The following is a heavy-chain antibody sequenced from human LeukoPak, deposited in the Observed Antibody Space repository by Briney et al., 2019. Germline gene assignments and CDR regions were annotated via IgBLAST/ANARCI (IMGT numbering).Heavy chain of an antibody. CDR1: GYTFTGYY. V-gene: IGHV1-2*02. D-gene: IGHD3-10*01. CDR3: AKAGSRTYYYGSGSYQSPKSNWFGT. J-gene: IGHJ5*02. CDR2: INPNSGGT. Sequence: ASVKVSCKASGYTFTGYYMHWVRQAPGQGLEWMGWINPNSGGTNYAHKFQGRVIMTRATYISTAYMQLSRLRSDDTAVYYCAKAGSRTYYYGSGSYQSPKSNWFGTWGQGTLVTVSS.